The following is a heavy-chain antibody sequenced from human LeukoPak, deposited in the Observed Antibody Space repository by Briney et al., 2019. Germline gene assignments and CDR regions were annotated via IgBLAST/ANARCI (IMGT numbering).Heavy chain of an antibody. V-gene: IGHV3-74*01. CDR1: GFTFSSYW. D-gene: IGHD2-15*01. J-gene: IGHJ3*02. CDR3: ARESYCSGGSCYSGRAFDI. CDR2: INTDGSST. Sequence: GGSLRLSCAASGFTFSSYWMNWVRQAPGKGLVWVSRINTDGSSTYYADSVKGRFTISRDNAKNTLYLQMNSLRAEDTAVYYCARESYCSGGSCYSGRAFDIWGQGTMVTVSS.